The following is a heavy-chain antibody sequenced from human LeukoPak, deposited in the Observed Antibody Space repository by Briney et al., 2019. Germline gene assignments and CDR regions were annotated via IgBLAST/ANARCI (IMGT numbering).Heavy chain of an antibody. V-gene: IGHV1-2*02. CDR3: ARDPSYDFWSGYYTGYFDY. J-gene: IGHJ4*02. Sequence: ASVKVSCKASGYTFTGYYMHWVRQAPGQGLEWMGWINPNSGGTNYAQKFQGRVTMTRDTSISTAYMELSRLGSDDTAVYYCARDPSYDFWSGYYTGYFDYWGQGTLVTVSS. CDR2: INPNSGGT. CDR1: GYTFTGYY. D-gene: IGHD3-3*01.